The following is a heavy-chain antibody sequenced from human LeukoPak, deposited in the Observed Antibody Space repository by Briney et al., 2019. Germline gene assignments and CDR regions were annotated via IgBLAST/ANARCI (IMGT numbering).Heavy chain of an antibody. V-gene: IGHV3-23*01. CDR1: GFTFSSYW. CDR2: ISGSGSST. J-gene: IGHJ4*02. D-gene: IGHD6-13*01. CDR3: AKVATPGTIY. Sequence: GGSLRLSCTASGFTFSSYWMSWVRQAPGKGLEWVSSISGSGSSTYYADSAKGRFTISRDNSKNTLYLQMNSLRAEDTAVFYCAKVATPGTIYWGQGTLVTVSS.